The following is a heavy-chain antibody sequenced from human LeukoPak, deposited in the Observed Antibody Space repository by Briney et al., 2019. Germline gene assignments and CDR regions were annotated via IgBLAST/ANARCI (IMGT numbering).Heavy chain of an antibody. CDR1: GFTFSSYG. CDR2: ISYDGSNK. D-gene: IGHD1-1*01. J-gene: IGHJ4*02. V-gene: IGHV3-30*03. CDR3: ARGGFRSRGYVGY. Sequence: PGGSLRLSCAASGFTFSSYGMHWVRQAPGKGLEWVAVISYDGSNKYYADSVKGRFTVSRDNSKNTLYLQMNSLRAEDTAVYYCARGGFRSRGYVGYWGQGTLVTVSS.